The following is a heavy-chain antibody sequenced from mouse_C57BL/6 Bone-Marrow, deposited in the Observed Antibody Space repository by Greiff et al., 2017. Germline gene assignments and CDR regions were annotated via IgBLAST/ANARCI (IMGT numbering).Heavy chain of an antibody. CDR2: FHPNSGST. D-gene: IGHD1-1*01. J-gene: IGHJ3*01. Sequence: QFQLQQPGADLLKPGASVNLSCKASGYTFTSFWMHWVKQRPGQGREWIGMFHPNSGSTNYNEKFRSNSTLTLNKSSSTASMQLSSLTSEYSAVYYCARCSSYYYWGQGTLVTVSA. V-gene: IGHV1-64*01. CDR1: GYTFTSFW. CDR3: ARCSSYYY.